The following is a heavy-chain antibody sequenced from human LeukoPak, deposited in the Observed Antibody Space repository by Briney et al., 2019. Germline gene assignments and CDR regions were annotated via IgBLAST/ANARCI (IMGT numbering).Heavy chain of an antibody. CDR3: ARRYCTGGSCYSGVDY. Sequence: GGSLRFSCAASGFTFSDYYLTWIRQAPGKGLEWVSYISSSGSTIYYADSVKGRFTISRDNAKNSLYLQMNSLRAEDTAVYYCARRYCTGGSCYSGVDYWGQGTLVTASS. D-gene: IGHD2-15*01. V-gene: IGHV3-11*04. CDR2: ISSSGSTI. J-gene: IGHJ4*02. CDR1: GFTFSDYY.